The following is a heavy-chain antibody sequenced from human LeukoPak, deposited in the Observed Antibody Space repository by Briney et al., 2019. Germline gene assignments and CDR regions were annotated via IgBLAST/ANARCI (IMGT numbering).Heavy chain of an antibody. D-gene: IGHD3-22*01. J-gene: IGHJ4*02. CDR3: ARLRGGYSSEPGLFDY. CDR1: GGSISSYY. V-gene: IGHV4-59*01. CDR2: IYYSGST. Sequence: PSETLSLTCTVSGGSISSYYWSWIRQPPGKGLEWIGYIYYSGSTNYNPSLKSRVTMSVDTSKNQFSLKLSSVTAADTAVYYCARLRGGYSSEPGLFDYWGQGTLVTVSS.